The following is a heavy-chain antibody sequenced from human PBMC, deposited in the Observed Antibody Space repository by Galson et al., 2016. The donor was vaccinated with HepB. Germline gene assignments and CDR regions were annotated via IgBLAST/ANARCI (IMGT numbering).Heavy chain of an antibody. J-gene: IGHJ4*02. Sequence: SLRLSCAASGFTFTSYWMSWARQPPGKGLEWVANIKQDGSEKNYVDSVKGRFTISRDNAKNSLYLQMNGLRDEDTAVYYCAKGRTGTTGPVEYWGQGTLVTVSS. CDR3: AKGRTGTTGPVEY. CDR2: IKQDGSEK. CDR1: GFTFTSYW. V-gene: IGHV3-7*03. D-gene: IGHD1-1*01.